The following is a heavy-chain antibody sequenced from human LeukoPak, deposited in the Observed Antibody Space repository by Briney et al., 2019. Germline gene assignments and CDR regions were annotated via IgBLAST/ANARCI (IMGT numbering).Heavy chain of an antibody. CDR1: GFTFSNYS. J-gene: IGHJ4*02. V-gene: IGHV3-21*01. Sequence: PGGSLRLSCAASGFTFSNYSTHWVRQAPGKGLEWVSAISSSSSSIVYAGSVKGRFTISRDNAKNSLYLQMDSLRAEDTAIYYCAKARPKLDFDYWGQGTLVTVSS. CDR3: AKARPKLDFDY. CDR2: ISSSSSSI.